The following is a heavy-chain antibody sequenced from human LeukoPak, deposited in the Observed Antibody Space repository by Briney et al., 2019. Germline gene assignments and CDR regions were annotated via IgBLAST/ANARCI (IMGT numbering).Heavy chain of an antibody. CDR3: ARDGFRVGAYDAFDM. D-gene: IGHD1-26*01. CDR1: GYTFTTYG. J-gene: IGHJ3*02. V-gene: IGHV1-18*01. CDR2: ISGYNGDT. Sequence: ASVKVSCKASGYTFTTYGITWVRQAPGQGLQWMGWISGYNGDTNYAQNFQGRVIMTTDTSTNTAYTELWSLRSDDTAVYYCARDGFRVGAYDAFDMWGQGTMVTVSS.